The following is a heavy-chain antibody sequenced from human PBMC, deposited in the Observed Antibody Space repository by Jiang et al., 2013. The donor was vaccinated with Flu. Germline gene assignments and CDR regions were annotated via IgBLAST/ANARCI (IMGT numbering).Heavy chain of an antibody. D-gene: IGHD4-11*01. V-gene: IGHV3-11*06. Sequence: VQLVESGGGLVKPGGSLRLSCAASGFTFSDYYMSWIRQAPGKGLEWVSYISSSSSYTNYADSVKGRFTISRDNAKNSLYLQMNSLRAEDTAVYYCARRVTRYDAFDIWGQGTMVTVSS. J-gene: IGHJ3*02. CDR2: ISSSSSYT. CDR3: ARRVTRYDAFDI. CDR1: GFTFSDYY.